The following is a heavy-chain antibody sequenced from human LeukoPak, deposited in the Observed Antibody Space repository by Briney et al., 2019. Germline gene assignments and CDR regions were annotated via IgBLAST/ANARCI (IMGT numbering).Heavy chain of an antibody. J-gene: IGHJ4*02. D-gene: IGHD6-19*01. Sequence: PGGSLRLSCAASWFTFRSDYMSRVRQAPGKGLEWVSVIYSGGTTYYADSVKGRFTISRDDSKNTLYLQMNSLIAEDTAVYYCAGTYSSGFIDYWGQGTLVTVSS. CDR2: IYSGGTT. V-gene: IGHV3-53*01. CDR1: WFTFRSDY. CDR3: AGTYSSGFIDY.